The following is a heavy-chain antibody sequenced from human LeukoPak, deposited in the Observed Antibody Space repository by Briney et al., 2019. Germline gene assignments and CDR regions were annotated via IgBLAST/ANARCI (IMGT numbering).Heavy chain of an antibody. CDR1: GYTFTSYG. V-gene: IGHV1-18*01. D-gene: IGHD2/OR15-2a*01. Sequence: GASVKVSCKASGYTFTSYGISWVRQAPGQGLEWMGWISAYNGNTNYAQKLQGRVTMTTDTSTSTAYMELRSLRSDDTAVYYCASFSSQADYYYYYMDVWGKGTTVTVSS. J-gene: IGHJ6*03. CDR3: ASFSSQADYYYYYMDV. CDR2: ISAYNGNT.